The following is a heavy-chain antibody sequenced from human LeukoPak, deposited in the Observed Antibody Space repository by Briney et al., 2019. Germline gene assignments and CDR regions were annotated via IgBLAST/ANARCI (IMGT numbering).Heavy chain of an antibody. D-gene: IGHD6-19*01. CDR3: AKSIAVAGTPPYFDY. J-gene: IGHJ4*02. V-gene: IGHV3-23*01. CDR1: GFTFSSYA. Sequence: GGSVRLSCAASGFTFSSYAMSWVRQAPGKGLEWVSAISGSGGSTYYADSVKGRFTISRDNSKNTLYLQMNSLRAEDTAVYYCAKSIAVAGTPPYFDYWGQGTLVTVSS. CDR2: ISGSGGST.